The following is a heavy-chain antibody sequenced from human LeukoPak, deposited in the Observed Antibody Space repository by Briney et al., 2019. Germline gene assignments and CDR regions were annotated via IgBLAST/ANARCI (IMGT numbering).Heavy chain of an antibody. D-gene: IGHD3-9*01. CDR3: ARDVLRYFDWLFYFDY. V-gene: IGHV4-39*07. CDR2: IYYSGST. J-gene: IGHJ4*02. CDR1: GGSISSSSYY. Sequence: SETPSLTCTVSGGSISSSSYYWGWIRQPPGEGLEWIGSIYYSGSTYYNPSLKSRVTISVDTSKNQFSLKLSSVTAADTAVYYCARDVLRYFDWLFYFDYWGQGTLVTVSS.